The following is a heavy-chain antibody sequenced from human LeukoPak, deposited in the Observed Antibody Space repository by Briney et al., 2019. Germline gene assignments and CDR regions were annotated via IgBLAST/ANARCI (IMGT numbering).Heavy chain of an antibody. J-gene: IGHJ4*02. V-gene: IGHV3-23*01. CDR3: ARDRDLWFGDLVFGH. Sequence: PGGSLRLSCAASGFTFSSYAMSWVRQAPGKGLEWVSAISGSGGSTYYANSVKGRFTISRDNSKNTVYLQMNSLRPEDTAVYYCARDRDLWFGDLVFGHGGQGTLVTVSS. D-gene: IGHD3-10*01. CDR1: GFTFSSYA. CDR2: ISGSGGST.